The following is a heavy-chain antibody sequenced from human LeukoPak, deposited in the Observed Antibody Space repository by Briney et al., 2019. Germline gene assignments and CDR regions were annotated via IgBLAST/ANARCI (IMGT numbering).Heavy chain of an antibody. V-gene: IGHV1-3*01. D-gene: IGHD3-10*01. CDR3: ARDVSDLLWFGESFVWFDP. CDR2: INAGNGNT. CDR1: GYTFTSYA. J-gene: IGHJ5*02. Sequence: ASVKVSCKASGYTFTSYAMHWVRQAPGQRLEWMGWINAGNGNTKYSQKFQGRVTITRDTSASTAYMELSSLRSEDTAVYYCARDVSDLLWFGESFVWFDPWGQGTLVTVSS.